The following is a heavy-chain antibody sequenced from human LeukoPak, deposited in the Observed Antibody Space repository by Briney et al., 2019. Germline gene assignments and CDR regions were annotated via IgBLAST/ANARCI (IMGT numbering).Heavy chain of an antibody. J-gene: IGHJ4*02. CDR3: TACIRTSGYFSIPI. CDR1: GDTITELA. V-gene: IGHV1-24*01. Sequence: GASVKLSCKVSGDTITELAMHWVRQAPGTGLEWMGGFDPEDGETVYAQKLQGRVTMTEDTSTDTTYMELSSLRSEDTAVYYCTACIRTSGYFSIPIWGQGTLVTVSS. CDR2: FDPEDGET. D-gene: IGHD3-22*01.